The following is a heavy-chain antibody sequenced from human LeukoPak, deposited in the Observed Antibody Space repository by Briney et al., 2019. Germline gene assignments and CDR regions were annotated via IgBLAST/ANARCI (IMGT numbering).Heavy chain of an antibody. CDR2: INWNGGST. J-gene: IGHJ4*02. D-gene: IGHD6-19*01. V-gene: IGHV3-20*04. Sequence: GGSLRLSCAASGFTFSSYGMHWVRQAPGKGLEWVSGINWNGGSTGYADSVKGRFTISRDNANNSLYLQMNSLRAEDTALYYCARDVSSGWYSDYWGQGTLVTVSS. CDR3: ARDVSSGWYSDY. CDR1: GFTFSSYG.